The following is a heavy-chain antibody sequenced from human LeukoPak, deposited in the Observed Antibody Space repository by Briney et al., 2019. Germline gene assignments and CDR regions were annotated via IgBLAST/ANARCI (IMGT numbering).Heavy chain of an antibody. CDR3: AREHCSSTSCYAPFYYYYGMDV. Sequence: GGSLRLSCTSSGFTVSSSYMNWVRQAPGKGLEWVSVIYSGGSTYYADSVKGRFTISRDNSKNTLYLQMNSLRAEDTAVYYCAREHCSSTSCYAPFYYYYGMDVWGQGTTVTVSS. J-gene: IGHJ6*02. CDR2: IYSGGST. CDR1: GFTVSSSY. V-gene: IGHV3-53*05. D-gene: IGHD2-2*01.